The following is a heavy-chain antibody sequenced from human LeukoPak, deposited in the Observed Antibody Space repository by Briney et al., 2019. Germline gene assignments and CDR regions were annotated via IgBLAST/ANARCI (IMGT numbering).Heavy chain of an antibody. CDR2: ISGSGGST. CDR1: GGTFSSYA. Sequence: ASVKVSCKASGGTFSSYAMSWVRQAPGKGLEWVSAISGSGGSTYYADSVKGRFTISRDNSKNTLYLQMNSLRAEDTAVYYCARGSGYYYVEYFQHWGQGTLVTVSS. CDR3: ARGSGYYYVEYFQH. V-gene: IGHV3-23*01. J-gene: IGHJ1*01. D-gene: IGHD3-22*01.